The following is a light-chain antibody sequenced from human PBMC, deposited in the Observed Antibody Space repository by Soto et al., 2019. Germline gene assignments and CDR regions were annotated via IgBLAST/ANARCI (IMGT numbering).Light chain of an antibody. CDR2: GAS. CDR1: QSFGSSY. V-gene: IGKV3-20*01. Sequence: EIVLTQSPGTLSLSPGERATLSCRASQSFGSSYLAWYQQKPGQAPRPLIYGASSRATGIPDRFSGSGSGTDFTLTISRLEPEDFAVYYCQQYGTSITFGQGTRLEI. J-gene: IGKJ5*01. CDR3: QQYGTSIT.